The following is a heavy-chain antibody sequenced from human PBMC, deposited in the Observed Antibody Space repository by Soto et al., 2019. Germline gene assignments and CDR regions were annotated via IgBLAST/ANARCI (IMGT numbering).Heavy chain of an antibody. V-gene: IGHV4-34*01. CDR3: ARDCGGDCFPYFDY. D-gene: IGHD2-21*02. J-gene: IGHJ4*02. Sequence: SETLSLTCAVYGGSFSGYYWSWIRQPPGKGLEWIGEINHSGSTNYNPSLKSRVTISVDTSKNQFSLKLSSVTAADTAVYYCARDCGGDCFPYFDYWGQGTLVTVSS. CDR1: GGSFSGYY. CDR2: INHSGST.